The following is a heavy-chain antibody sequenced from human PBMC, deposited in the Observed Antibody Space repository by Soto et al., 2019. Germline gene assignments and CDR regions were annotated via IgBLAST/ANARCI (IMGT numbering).Heavy chain of an antibody. CDR1: GFTLTSSA. V-gene: IGHV1-58*01. CDR2: IVVGSGNT. J-gene: IGHJ6*02. D-gene: IGHD3-3*01. CDR3: AAGVTTTIFGVVIIRADSGNYYYGMDV. Sequence: SVKVSRQASGFTLTSSAVQWVRQARGQRLEWIGWIVVGSGNTNYAQKFQERVTITRDMSTSTAYMELSSLRSEDTAVYYCAAGVTTTIFGVVIIRADSGNYYYGMDVWG.